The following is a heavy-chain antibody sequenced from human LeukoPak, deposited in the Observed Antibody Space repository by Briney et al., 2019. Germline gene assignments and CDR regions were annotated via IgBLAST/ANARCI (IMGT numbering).Heavy chain of an antibody. V-gene: IGHV1-2*02. CDR1: GYTFTGYY. D-gene: IGHD4-17*01. J-gene: IGHJ4*02. CDR3: ARVLHDYGDCLGI. Sequence: ASVKVSCKASGYTFTGYYMHWVRQAPGQGLEWMGWINPNSGGTNCAQKFQGRVTMTRDTSISTAYMELSRLRSDDTAVYYCARVLHDYGDCLGIWGQGTLVTVSS. CDR2: INPNSGGT.